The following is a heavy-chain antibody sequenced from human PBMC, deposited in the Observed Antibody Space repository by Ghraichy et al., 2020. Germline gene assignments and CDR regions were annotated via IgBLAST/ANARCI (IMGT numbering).Heavy chain of an antibody. CDR1: GFTFISYS. Sequence: GGSLRLSCAASGFTFISYSMTWVRQAPGKGLEWVSTISSSSSYIDYADSMKGRFTISRDNAKNSLYLQMNSLRAEDTGVYYCARDRIPWIVAVTAISGEFDHWGQGTLVTVSS. CDR3: ARDRIPWIVAVTAISGEFDH. CDR2: ISSSSSYI. D-gene: IGHD2-21*02. V-gene: IGHV3-21*01. J-gene: IGHJ4*02.